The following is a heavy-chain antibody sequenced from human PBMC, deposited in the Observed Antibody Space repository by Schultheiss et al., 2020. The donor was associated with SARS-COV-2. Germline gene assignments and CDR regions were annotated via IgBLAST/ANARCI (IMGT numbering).Heavy chain of an antibody. V-gene: IGHV3-33*06. J-gene: IGHJ5*02. CDR2: IWYDGSNK. CDR3: AKEIGIAAAGRWFDP. D-gene: IGHD6-13*01. Sequence: GGSLRLSCAASGFTFSSYGMHWVRQAPGKGLEWVAVIWYDGSNKYYADSVKGRFTISRDNSKNTLYLQMNSLRAEDTAVYYCAKEIGIAAAGRWFDPWGQGTLVTVSS. CDR1: GFTFSSYG.